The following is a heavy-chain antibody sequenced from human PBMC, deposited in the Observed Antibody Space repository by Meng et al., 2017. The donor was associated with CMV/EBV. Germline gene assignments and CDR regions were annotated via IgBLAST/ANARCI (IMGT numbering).Heavy chain of an antibody. CDR2: IYYSGST. Sequence: SCTVSGGSISSYYWSWIRQPPGKGLEWIGYIYYSGSTNYNPSLKSRVTISVDTSKNQFSLKLSSVTAADTAVYYCARGGGIQLWYYYYGMDVWGQGTTVTVSS. V-gene: IGHV4-59*01. D-gene: IGHD5-18*01. CDR3: ARGGGIQLWYYYYGMDV. J-gene: IGHJ6*02. CDR1: GGSISSYY.